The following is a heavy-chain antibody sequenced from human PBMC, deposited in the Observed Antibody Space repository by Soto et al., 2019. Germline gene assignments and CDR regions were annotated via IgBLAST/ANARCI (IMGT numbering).Heavy chain of an antibody. CDR3: ARGMGYCGGDCYSIGMDV. D-gene: IGHD2-21*02. J-gene: IGHJ6*02. CDR1: GFTFSSYS. CDR2: ISSSSSTI. Sequence: PGGSLRLSCAASGFTFSSYSMNWVRQAPGKGLEWVSYISSSSSTIYYADSVKGRFTISRDNAENSLYLQMNSLRDEDTAVYYCARGMGYCGGDCYSIGMDVWGQGTTVTVS. V-gene: IGHV3-48*02.